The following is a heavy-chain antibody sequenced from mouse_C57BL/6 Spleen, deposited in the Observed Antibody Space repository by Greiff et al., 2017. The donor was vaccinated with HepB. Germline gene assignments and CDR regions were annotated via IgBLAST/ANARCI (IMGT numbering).Heavy chain of an antibody. J-gene: IGHJ2*01. CDR2: IDPSDSYT. CDR3: ARAPYYYGSSYFDY. CDR1: GYTFTSYW. V-gene: IGHV1-59*01. D-gene: IGHD1-1*01. Sequence: QVQLQQPGAELVRPGTSVKLSCKASGYTFTSYWMHWVKQRPGQGLEWIGVIDPSDSYTNYNQKFKGKATLTVDTSSSTAYMQLSSLTSEDSAVYYCARAPYYYGSSYFDYWGQGTTPTVSS.